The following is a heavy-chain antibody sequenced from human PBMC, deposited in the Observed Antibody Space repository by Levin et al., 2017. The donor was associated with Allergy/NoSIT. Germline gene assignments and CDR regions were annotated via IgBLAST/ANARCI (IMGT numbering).Heavy chain of an antibody. V-gene: IGHV3-9*01. CDR2: ISWNSGNI. D-gene: IGHD4-11*01. CDR3: AKVGFRGALLQFFDY. CDR1: GFSFEDYA. Sequence: GGSLRLSCAASGFSFEDYAMHWVRQVPGKGLEWVSGISWNSGNIGYVDSVKGRFTISRDNAKKSLYLQMNSVRAEDTALYFCAKVGFRGALLQFFDYWGQGTLVTVSS. J-gene: IGHJ4*02.